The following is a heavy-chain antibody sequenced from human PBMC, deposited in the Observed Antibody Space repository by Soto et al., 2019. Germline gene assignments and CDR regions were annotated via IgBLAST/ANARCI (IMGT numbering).Heavy chain of an antibody. D-gene: IGHD3-16*01. CDR1: GGTFSSYA. CDR2: IIPIFGTA. V-gene: IGHV1-69*13. J-gene: IGHJ6*02. Sequence: GASVKVSCKASGGTFSSYAISWVRQAPGQGLEWMGGIIPIFGTANYAQKFQGRVTITADESTSTAYMELSSLRSEDTAVYYCAREFGNYYYYYGMDVWGQGTTVTVS. CDR3: AREFGNYYYYYGMDV.